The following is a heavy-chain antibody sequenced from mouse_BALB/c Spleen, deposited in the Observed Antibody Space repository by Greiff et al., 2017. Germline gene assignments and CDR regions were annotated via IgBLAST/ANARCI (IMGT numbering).Heavy chain of an antibody. Sequence: EVKLVESGPGLVKPSQSLSLSCTVTGYSITSDYAWYWIRQFPGNKLEWMGYISYSGSTSYNPSLKSRISITRDTSKNQFFLQLNSVTTEDTATYYCARTRDYGNYVWYFDVWGAGTTVTVSS. V-gene: IGHV3-2*02. J-gene: IGHJ1*01. D-gene: IGHD2-1*01. CDR3: ARTRDYGNYVWYFDV. CDR1: GYSITSDYA. CDR2: ISYSGST.